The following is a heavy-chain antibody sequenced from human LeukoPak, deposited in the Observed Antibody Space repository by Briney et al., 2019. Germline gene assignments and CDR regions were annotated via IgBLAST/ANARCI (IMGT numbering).Heavy chain of an antibody. CDR2: IIPIFGTA. CDR3: ARSSVAISTGIKVDY. Sequence: SVKVSCKASGGTFSSYAISWVRQAPGQGLEWMGRIIPIFGTANYAQNFQGRVTITTDESTSTAYMELSSLRSEDTAVYYCARSSVAISTGIKVDYWGQGTLVTVSS. D-gene: IGHD3-3*01. J-gene: IGHJ4*02. CDR1: GGTFSSYA. V-gene: IGHV1-69*05.